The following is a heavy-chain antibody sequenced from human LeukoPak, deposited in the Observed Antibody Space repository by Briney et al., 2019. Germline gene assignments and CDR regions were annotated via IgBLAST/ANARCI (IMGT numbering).Heavy chain of an antibody. D-gene: IGHD6-6*01. V-gene: IGHV3-7*02. CDR2: IKQDGSER. CDR1: GFTFRSYW. J-gene: IGHJ4*02. CDR3: SGQYSSSSVVDY. Sequence: GSLRLSCAASGFTFRSYWMSWVRQAPGKGLEWVANIKQDGSERYYVDSVKGRFTISRDNAKNSLYLQMNSLRAEDTAIYYCSGQYSSSSVVDYWGQGTLVTVSS.